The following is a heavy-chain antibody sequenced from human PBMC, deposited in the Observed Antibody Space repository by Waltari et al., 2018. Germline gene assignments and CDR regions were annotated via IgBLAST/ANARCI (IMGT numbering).Heavy chain of an antibody. V-gene: IGHV4-34*01. CDR2: INHSGST. CDR1: GGSFSGYY. CDR3: ARGQYYSSGLWYYYYYYMDV. J-gene: IGHJ6*03. D-gene: IGHD6-25*01. Sequence: QVQLQQWGAGLLKPSETLSLTCAVYGGSFSGYYWSWIRQHPGKGLEWIGEINHSGSTTYNPSLKSRVTISVDTSKNQFSLKLRSVTAADTAVYYCARGQYYSSGLWYYYYYYMDVWGKGTTVTVSS.